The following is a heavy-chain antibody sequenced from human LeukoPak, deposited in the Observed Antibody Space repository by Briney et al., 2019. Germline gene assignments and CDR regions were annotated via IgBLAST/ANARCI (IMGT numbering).Heavy chain of an antibody. CDR3: ARDRSLFQPPSVYYGMDV. V-gene: IGHV1-18*04. CDR2: ISAYNGNT. J-gene: IGHJ6*04. D-gene: IGHD3-10*01. CDR1: GYTFTSYG. Sequence: ASVKVSCKASGYTFTSYGISWVRQAPGQGLGWMGWISAYNGNTNHAQKLQGRVTMTTDTSTSTACMELRSLRSDDTAVYYCARDRSLFQPPSVYYGMDVWGKGTTVTVSS.